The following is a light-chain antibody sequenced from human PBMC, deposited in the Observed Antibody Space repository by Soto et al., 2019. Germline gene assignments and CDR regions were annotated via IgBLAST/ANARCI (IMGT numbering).Light chain of an antibody. J-gene: IGKJ1*01. V-gene: IGKV1-5*03. CDR1: QSTSTW. CDR3: QQYITYPYA. CDR2: EAS. Sequence: DIQMTQSPSTLSASVGDRVTITCRASQSTSTWLAWYQQIPGKTPKLLISEASKLESGVPSRFSGSGSGTEFTLTISSLQPDDFATYYSQQYITYPYAFGQGTKVEIK.